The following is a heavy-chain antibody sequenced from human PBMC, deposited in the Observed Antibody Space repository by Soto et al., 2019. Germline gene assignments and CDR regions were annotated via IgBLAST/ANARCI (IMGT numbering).Heavy chain of an antibody. CDR1: VAALNSGNYY. Sequence: PSETLSLTCSVSVAALNSGNYYWSWILQVPGKGLEWIGHIYVTGAVDYNPSLRDRITISQDTSERQFSLNLRLVTAADTAVYYCARLRIATNNYKWFDPWGQGTLVTVS. V-gene: IGHV4-31*03. D-gene: IGHD2-21*01. J-gene: IGHJ5*02. CDR3: ARLRIATNNYKWFDP. CDR2: IYVTGAV.